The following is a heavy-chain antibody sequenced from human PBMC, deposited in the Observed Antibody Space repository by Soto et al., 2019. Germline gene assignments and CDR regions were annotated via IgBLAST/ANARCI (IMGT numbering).Heavy chain of an antibody. CDR3: VSDRGYGHASVPYS. D-gene: IGHD5-18*01. V-gene: IGHV3-30*03. CDR2: ISYDGGLQ. Sequence: QAQLVESGGGVVQPGRSLRRSCAASGFTFSSYGMHWVRQAPGTGLAWVAVISYDGGLQHYADSVKGRFTISRDNSKNMVLLQMNRLRAEDTAVYYCVSDRGYGHASVPYSWGQGTLVSVSS. J-gene: IGHJ4*02. CDR1: GFTFSSYG.